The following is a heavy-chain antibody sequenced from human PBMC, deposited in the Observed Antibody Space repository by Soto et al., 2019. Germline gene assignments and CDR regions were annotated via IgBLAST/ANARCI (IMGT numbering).Heavy chain of an antibody. V-gene: IGHV3-23*01. Sequence: EVQLLESGGGLVQPGGSLRLSCVGSGLTFSSYAMGWVRQAPGKGLEWVSGIDGTGTSTYYAESVKGRFTISRDNSKNTLYLQMNSRRVEETAVYYCAKRLFAIVVVGGYDIWGQGTMVTVSS. CDR2: IDGTGTST. CDR3: AKRLFAIVVVGGYDI. J-gene: IGHJ3*02. CDR1: GLTFSSYA. D-gene: IGHD5-12*01.